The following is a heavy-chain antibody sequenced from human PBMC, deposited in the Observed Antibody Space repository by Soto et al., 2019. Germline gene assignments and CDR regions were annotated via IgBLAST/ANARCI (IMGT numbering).Heavy chain of an antibody. J-gene: IGHJ3*02. Sequence: QVQLEESGGGVVQPGTSQRLSCVASGFTFSSYGMHWVRQAPGKGLEWVAVIPNTENKKYYADSVKGRFTISRDNSQNTLFLQMDSLMSEDTAVYYCARTAGGRVRGALDIWGQGTMVTVS. D-gene: IGHD6-13*01. CDR1: GFTFSSYG. CDR2: IPNTENKK. V-gene: IGHV3-30-3*01. CDR3: ARTAGGRVRGALDI.